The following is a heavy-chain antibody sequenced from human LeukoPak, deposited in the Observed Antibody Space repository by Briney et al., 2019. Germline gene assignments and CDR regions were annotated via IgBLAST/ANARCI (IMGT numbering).Heavy chain of an antibody. J-gene: IGHJ6*02. D-gene: IGHD3-3*01. Sequence: GASVKVSCKASGGTFSSYAISWVRRAPGQGLEWMGRIIPVLGIANYAQKFQGRVTITADKSTSTAYMELSSLRSEDTAVYYCARGSNFGVVILSGMDVWGQGTTVTVSS. V-gene: IGHV1-69*04. CDR3: ARGSNFGVVILSGMDV. CDR2: IIPVLGIA. CDR1: GGTFSSYA.